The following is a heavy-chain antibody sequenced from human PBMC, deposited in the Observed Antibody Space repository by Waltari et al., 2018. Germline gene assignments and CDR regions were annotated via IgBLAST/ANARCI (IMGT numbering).Heavy chain of an antibody. CDR1: GGTFSSYA. V-gene: IGHV1-69*13. D-gene: IGHD6-19*01. J-gene: IGHJ3*02. Sequence: QVQLVQSGAEVKKPGSSVKVSCKASGGTFSSYAISWVRQAPGQGLEWMGGSIPIFGTANYAQKFQGRVTITADESTSTAYMELSSLRAEDTAVYYCARKGEAVAGTAFDIWGQGTMVTVSS. CDR3: ARKGEAVAGTAFDI. CDR2: SIPIFGTA.